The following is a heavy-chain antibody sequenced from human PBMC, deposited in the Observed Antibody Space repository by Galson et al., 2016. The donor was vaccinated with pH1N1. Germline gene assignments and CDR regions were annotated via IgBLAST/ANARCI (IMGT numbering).Heavy chain of an antibody. D-gene: IGHD6-25*01. Sequence: SLRLSCAASGFIFNSYAMSWVRQAPGKGLEWVSIIRGSGGSTKYADSVKGRLTISRDNPKTTLYLQLTRLSAEDTAIYYCARAGRLLGPYHYYAMDVWGQGTTVTVSS. CDR3: ARAGRLLGPYHYYAMDV. CDR1: GFIFNSYA. J-gene: IGHJ6*02. V-gene: IGHV3-23*01. CDR2: IRGSGGST.